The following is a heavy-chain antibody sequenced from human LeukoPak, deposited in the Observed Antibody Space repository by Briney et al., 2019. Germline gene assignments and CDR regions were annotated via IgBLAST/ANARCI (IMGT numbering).Heavy chain of an antibody. V-gene: IGHV3-48*03. CDR3: ARSLRGIFDY. D-gene: IGHD4-17*01. Sequence: GGSLRLSCAASGFTFSSYEMNWVRQAPGKGLEWVSYISSSGSTIYYADSVRGRFTISRDNAKNSLYLQMNSLRAEDTAAYYCARSLRGIFDYWGQGTLVTVSS. CDR2: ISSSGSTI. J-gene: IGHJ4*02. CDR1: GFTFSSYE.